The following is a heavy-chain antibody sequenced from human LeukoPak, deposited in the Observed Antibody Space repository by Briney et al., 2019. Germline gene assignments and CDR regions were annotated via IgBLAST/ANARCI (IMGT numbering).Heavy chain of an antibody. CDR1: GYTFTGYY. CDR3: ARVPLGMVSPSFDY. D-gene: IGHD5-18*01. J-gene: IGHJ4*02. Sequence: ASVKVSCKASGYTFTGYYMHWVRQAPGQGVEWMGRINPNSGGTNYAQKFQGRVTMTRDTSISTAYMELSRLRSDDTAVYYCARVPLGMVSPSFDYWGQGTLVTVSS. V-gene: IGHV1-2*06. CDR2: INPNSGGT.